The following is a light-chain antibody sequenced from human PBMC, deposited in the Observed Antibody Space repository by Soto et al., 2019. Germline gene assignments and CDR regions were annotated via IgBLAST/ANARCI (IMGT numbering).Light chain of an antibody. J-gene: IGKJ1*01. CDR2: GES. V-gene: IGKV1-39*01. CDR1: QSISTH. CDR3: QQTYSSPWT. Sequence: DIKMTQSPSSLSASVGDRVIITCRASQSISTHLNWYQQKPGQAPNLLIYGESSLQSGVPSRFSGSGSGTDFTLTIRSLQPEDFATYYCQQTYSSPWTFGQGTKVEI.